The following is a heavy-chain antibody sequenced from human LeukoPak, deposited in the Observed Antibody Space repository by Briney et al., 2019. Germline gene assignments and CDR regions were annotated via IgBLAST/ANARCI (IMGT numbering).Heavy chain of an antibody. CDR3: ARVPSNYDFWSGRFHAFDI. D-gene: IGHD3-3*01. Sequence: GESLKISCKGSGYSFTSYWIGWVRQMPGKGLEWMGIIYPGDSDTRYSPSFQGQVTISADKSISTAYLQWSSLKASDTAMYYCARVPSNYDFWSGRFHAFDIWGQGTMVTVSS. CDR2: IYPGDSDT. J-gene: IGHJ3*02. V-gene: IGHV5-51*01. CDR1: GYSFTSYW.